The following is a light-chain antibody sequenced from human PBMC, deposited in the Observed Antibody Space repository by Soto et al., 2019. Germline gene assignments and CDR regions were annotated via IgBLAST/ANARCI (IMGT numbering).Light chain of an antibody. V-gene: IGKV3-15*01. J-gene: IGKJ4*01. CDR1: QSVSSN. CDR3: QQYLKIPPT. CDR2: GAS. Sequence: EIVMTHSQATLSVSPWERATLSCRASQSVSSNLAWYQQKPGQAPRLLIYGASTRATGIPARFSGSGSGTEFTLTISSLQSEDFAVYYCQQYLKIPPTFGGGTKVDIK.